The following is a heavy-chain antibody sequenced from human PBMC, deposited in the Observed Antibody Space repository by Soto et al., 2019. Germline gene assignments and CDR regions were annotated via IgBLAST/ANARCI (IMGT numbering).Heavy chain of an antibody. D-gene: IGHD3-16*01. CDR1: GYTFTTNF. J-gene: IGHJ3*01. CDR3: ARAHYDYDDFDF. V-gene: IGHV1-46*03. Sequence: VQLVQSGAEVKKPGASVKISCKASGYTFTTNFIHWIRQAPGQGLEWVGIISPGGGTTVYAQKFQGRVTMTRDTSTSTVYMELRNLRSEDTAVFYCARAHYDYDDFDFWGQGTMVIVSS. CDR2: ISPGGGTT.